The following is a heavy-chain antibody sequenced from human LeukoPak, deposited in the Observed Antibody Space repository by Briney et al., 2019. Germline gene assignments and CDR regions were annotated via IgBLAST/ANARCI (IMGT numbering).Heavy chain of an antibody. Sequence: VASVKLSCKASGYTFTSYDINWVRQATGQGLEWMGWMNPNSGNTGYAQKFQGRVTITRNTSISTAYMELSSLRSEDTAVYYCARGRGTSGAIFDYWGQGTLVTVSS. D-gene: IGHD2-2*01. CDR3: ARGRGTSGAIFDY. CDR2: MNPNSGNT. J-gene: IGHJ4*02. CDR1: GYTFTSYD. V-gene: IGHV1-8*03.